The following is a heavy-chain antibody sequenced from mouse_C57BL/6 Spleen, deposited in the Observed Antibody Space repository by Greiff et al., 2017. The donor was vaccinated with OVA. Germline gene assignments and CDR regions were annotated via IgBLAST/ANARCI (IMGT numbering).Heavy chain of an antibody. J-gene: IGHJ1*03. CDR1: GFTFSSYA. Sequence: EVKLMESGGGLVKPGGSLKLSCAASGFTFSSYAMSWVRQTPEKRLEWVATISDGGSYTYYPDNVKGRFTISRDNAKNNRYLQMSHLKSEDTAMYYCARLYYGAYWYFDVWGTGTTVTVSS. D-gene: IGHD2-1*01. V-gene: IGHV5-4*03. CDR3: ARLYYGAYWYFDV. CDR2: ISDGGSYT.